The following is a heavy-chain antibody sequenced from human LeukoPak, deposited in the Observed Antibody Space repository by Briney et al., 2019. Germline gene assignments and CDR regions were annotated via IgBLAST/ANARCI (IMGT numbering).Heavy chain of an antibody. J-gene: IGHJ4*02. Sequence: GGSLRLSCAASGFTFSSYEMNWVRQAPGKGLEWVAVISYDGSNKYYADSVKGRFTISRDNSKNTLYLQMNSLRAEDTAVYYCAKDDNASPFDYWGQGTLVTVSS. CDR3: AKDDNASPFDY. CDR2: ISYDGSNK. V-gene: IGHV3-30*18. D-gene: IGHD1-14*01. CDR1: GFTFSSYE.